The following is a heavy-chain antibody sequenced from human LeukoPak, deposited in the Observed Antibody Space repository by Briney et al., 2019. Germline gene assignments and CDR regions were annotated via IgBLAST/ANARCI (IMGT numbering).Heavy chain of an antibody. Sequence: QPGRSLRLSCAASGFTFSSYGMHWVRQAPGTGLEWVAFIWNDGSIKYYADSVKGRFSISRDNSKNTLYMQMNSLRAEDTAVYYCAKSDQLWVPYFDYWGQGTLVTVSS. CDR2: IWNDGSIK. V-gene: IGHV3-33*06. D-gene: IGHD5-18*01. CDR3: AKSDQLWVPYFDY. CDR1: GFTFSSYG. J-gene: IGHJ4*02.